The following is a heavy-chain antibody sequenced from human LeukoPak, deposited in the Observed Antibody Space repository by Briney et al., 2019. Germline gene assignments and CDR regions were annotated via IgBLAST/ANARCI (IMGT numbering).Heavy chain of an antibody. V-gene: IGHV1-18*01. Sequence: ASVKVSCKASGGTFSSYGISWVRQAPGQGLEWMGWISAYNGNTNYAQKLQGRVTMTTDTSTSTDYMELRSLRSDDTAVYYCARVPLDIVVVPAALPVDYWGQGTLVTVSS. D-gene: IGHD2-2*03. CDR3: ARVPLDIVVVPAALPVDY. CDR1: GGTFSSYG. CDR2: ISAYNGNT. J-gene: IGHJ4*02.